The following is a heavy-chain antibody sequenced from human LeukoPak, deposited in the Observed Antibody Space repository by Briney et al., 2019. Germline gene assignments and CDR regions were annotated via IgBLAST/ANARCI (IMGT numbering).Heavy chain of an antibody. CDR1: GSTFSSYA. J-gene: IGHJ4*02. CDR2: IIPILNTA. CDR3: ARDLGSRDGYNPPNLFDY. Sequence: ASVKVPCKASGSTFSSYAISWVRQAPGQGLEWMGGIIPILNTANYAQNFQGRVTITADESTSTAYMELSSLRSEDTAAYYCARDLGSRDGYNPPNLFDYWGQGTLVTVSS. V-gene: IGHV1-69*01. D-gene: IGHD5-24*01.